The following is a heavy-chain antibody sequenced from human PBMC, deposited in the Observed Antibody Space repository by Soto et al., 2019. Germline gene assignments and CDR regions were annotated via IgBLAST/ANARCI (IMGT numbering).Heavy chain of an antibody. CDR3: AKKIVVVTAIGYFQH. CDR1: GFTFSSYA. V-gene: IGHV3-23*01. D-gene: IGHD2-21*02. CDR2: ISGSGGST. Sequence: GGSLRLSCAASGFTFSSYAMSWVRQAPGKGLEWVSAISGSGGSTYYADSVKGRFTISRDNSKNTLYLQMNSLRAEDTAVYYCAKKIVVVTAIGYFQHWGQGTLVTVSS. J-gene: IGHJ1*01.